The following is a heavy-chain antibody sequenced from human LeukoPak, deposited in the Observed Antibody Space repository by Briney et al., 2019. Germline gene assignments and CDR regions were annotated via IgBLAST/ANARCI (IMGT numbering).Heavy chain of an antibody. V-gene: IGHV4-39*01. CDR1: GGSISSSSYY. CDR2: IYYSGST. J-gene: IGHJ3*02. Sequence: PSETLSLTCTVSGGSISSSSYYWGWIRQPPGKGLEWIGSIYYSGSTYYNPSLKSRVTISVDTSKNQFSLKLSSVIAADTAVYYCARHREGQLGVPDASDIWGQGTMVTVSS. CDR3: ARHREGQLGVPDASDI. D-gene: IGHD7-27*01.